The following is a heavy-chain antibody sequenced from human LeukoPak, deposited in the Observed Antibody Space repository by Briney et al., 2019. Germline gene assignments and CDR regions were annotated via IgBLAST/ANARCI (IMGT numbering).Heavy chain of an antibody. J-gene: IGHJ4*02. D-gene: IGHD3-3*01. CDR3: ARDVFWRGSDY. Sequence: SETLSLTCTVSGGSISSYYWSWIRQPPGKGLEWIGYIYYSGTTNYNPSPKSRVTISVDTSKNQFSLKLTSVTAADTAVYYCARDVFWRGSDYWGQGTLVTVSS. CDR2: IYYSGTT. V-gene: IGHV4-59*01. CDR1: GGSISSYY.